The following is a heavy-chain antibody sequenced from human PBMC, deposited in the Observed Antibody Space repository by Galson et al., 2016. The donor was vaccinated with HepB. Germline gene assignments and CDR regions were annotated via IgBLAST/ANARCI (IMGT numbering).Heavy chain of an antibody. CDR3: ASDHGYSGWFDP. V-gene: IGHV4-59*01. CDR2: IYYSGNT. D-gene: IGHD5-18*01. Sequence: ETLSLTCTVSGGSFTSYYWSWIRQPPGKGLEWIGYIYYSGNTYYNPSLESRVTISVDTSKNQFSLKLTSATPADTAVYYCASDHGYSGWFDPWGQGTLVAVSS. CDR1: GGSFTSYY. J-gene: IGHJ5*02.